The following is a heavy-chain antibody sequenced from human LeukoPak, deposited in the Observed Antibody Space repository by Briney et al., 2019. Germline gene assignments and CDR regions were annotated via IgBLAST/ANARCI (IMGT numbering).Heavy chain of an antibody. CDR2: ISAYNGNT. Sequence: ASVKVSCKASGYTFSKYGFSWVRQAPGQGLEWMGWISAYNGNTNYAQKLQGRVTMTTDTSTSTAYMELRSLRSDDTAVYYCVLEDYYDSSGLDYWGQGTLVTVSS. CDR3: VLEDYYDSSGLDY. CDR1: GYTFSKYG. V-gene: IGHV1-18*01. J-gene: IGHJ4*02. D-gene: IGHD3-22*01.